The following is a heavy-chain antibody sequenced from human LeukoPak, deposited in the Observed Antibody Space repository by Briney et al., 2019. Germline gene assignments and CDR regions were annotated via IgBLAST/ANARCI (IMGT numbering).Heavy chain of an antibody. CDR3: ASDYGGLGY. D-gene: IGHD4-17*01. V-gene: IGHV4-34*01. CDR1: GGSFIVYY. CDR2: INHSGST. Sequence: TSETLSLTCAVYGGSFIVYYWSWIRQPPGKGLEWIGEINHSGSTNYNPSLKSRVTISVDTSKNQFSPKLSSVTAADTAVYYCASDYGGLGYWGQGTLVTVSS. J-gene: IGHJ4*02.